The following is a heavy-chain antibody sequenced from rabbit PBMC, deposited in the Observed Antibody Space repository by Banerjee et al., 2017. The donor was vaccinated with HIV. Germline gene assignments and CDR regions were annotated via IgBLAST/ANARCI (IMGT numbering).Heavy chain of an antibody. V-gene: IGHV1S47*01. J-gene: IGHJ4*01. D-gene: IGHD1-1*01. CDR2: VYPYYGST. CDR1: GFSFSNKYV. CDR3: ARVASSSGYYTYLYL. Sequence: QEQLVESGGGLVKPEGSLTLTCTASGFSFSNKYVMCWVRQAPGKGLEWIAYVYPYYGSTDYASWVNGRFTISLDNAQNTVFLRMPSLTAADTATYFCARVASSSGYYTYLYLWGPGTLVTVS.